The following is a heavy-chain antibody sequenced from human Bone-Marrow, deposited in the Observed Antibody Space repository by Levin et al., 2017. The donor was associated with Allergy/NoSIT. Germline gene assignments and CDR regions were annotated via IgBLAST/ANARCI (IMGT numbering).Heavy chain of an antibody. D-gene: IGHD1-14*01. CDR2: ITDNGRGT. V-gene: IGHV3-64*01. Sequence: GESLKISCAASGFTFSNFAMHWVRQAPGKGLEYVSAITDNGRGTYYATSVQGRFTISRDNSKNTLYLQMGSLRTEDTAVYYCARNPVEHRAYDYWGQGTLVTVSS. CDR3: ARNPVEHRAYDY. CDR1: GFTFSNFA. J-gene: IGHJ4*02.